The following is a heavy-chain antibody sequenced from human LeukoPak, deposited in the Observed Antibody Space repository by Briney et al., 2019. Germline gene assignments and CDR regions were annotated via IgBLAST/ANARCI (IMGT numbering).Heavy chain of an antibody. CDR2: IYHSGST. J-gene: IGHJ6*03. V-gene: IGHV4-38-2*02. D-gene: IGHD2-2*01. Sequence: PSETLSLTCTVSGYSISSGYYWGWIRQPPGKGLEWIGSIYHSGSTYYNPSLKSRVTISVDTSKNQFSLKLSSVTAADTAVYYCARVVGSSTPLSMDVWGKGTTVTVSS. CDR1: GYSISSGYY. CDR3: ARVVGSSTPLSMDV.